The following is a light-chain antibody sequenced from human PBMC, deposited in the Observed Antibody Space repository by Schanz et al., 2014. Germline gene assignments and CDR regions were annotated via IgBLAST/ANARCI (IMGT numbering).Light chain of an antibody. CDR2: AAS. CDR1: QNIGTY. Sequence: DIQMTQSPSSLSASVGARVTITCRASQNIGTYVNWYQQKPGQAPILLIYAASNLQSGVPSRFSGSGSGTDFTLTISSLQSEDFATYYCQQRNSHPLTFGGGTKVDIK. J-gene: IGKJ4*01. V-gene: IGKV1-39*01. CDR3: QQRNSHPLT.